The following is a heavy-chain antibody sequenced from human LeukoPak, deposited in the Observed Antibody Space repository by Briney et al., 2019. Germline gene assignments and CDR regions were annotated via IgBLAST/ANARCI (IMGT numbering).Heavy chain of an antibody. J-gene: IGHJ6*03. CDR2: IYHSGST. V-gene: IGHV4-38-2*01. CDR3: ARHWPIFGVVTAYYYYMDV. CDR1: GYSISSGYY. Sequence: SETLSLTCAVSGYSISSGYYWGWIRQPPGKGLEWIGSIYHSGSTYYNPSLKSRVTISVDTSKNQFSLKLSSVTAADTAVYYCARHWPIFGVVTAYYYYMDVWGKGTTVTVSS. D-gene: IGHD3-3*01.